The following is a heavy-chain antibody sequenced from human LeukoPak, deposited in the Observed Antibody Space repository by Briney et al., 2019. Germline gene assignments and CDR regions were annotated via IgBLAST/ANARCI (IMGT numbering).Heavy chain of an antibody. Sequence: SVKVSCKASGGTFSSYAISWVQQAPGQGLEWMGRIIPIFGIANYAQKFQGRVTITADKSTSTAYMELSSLRSEDTAVYYCARGGAVAPSYYYYGMDVWGQGTTVTVSS. V-gene: IGHV1-69*04. CDR1: GGTFSSYA. CDR2: IIPIFGIA. D-gene: IGHD6-19*01. CDR3: ARGGAVAPSYYYYGMDV. J-gene: IGHJ6*02.